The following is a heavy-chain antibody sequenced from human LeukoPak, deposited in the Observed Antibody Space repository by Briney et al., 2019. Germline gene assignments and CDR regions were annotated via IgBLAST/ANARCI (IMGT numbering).Heavy chain of an antibody. J-gene: IGHJ4*02. V-gene: IGHV3-21*01. Sequence: PGGSLRLSCAASGFTFSSYSMNSVRQAPGKGLEWASSISSSSSYIYYADSVKGGFTISRDNVKNSLYLQMNSLRAEDTAVYYCARAGDRYSYGYLYCWGQGTLVAVSS. CDR2: ISSSSSYI. D-gene: IGHD5-18*01. CDR1: GFTFSSYS. CDR3: ARAGDRYSYGYLYC.